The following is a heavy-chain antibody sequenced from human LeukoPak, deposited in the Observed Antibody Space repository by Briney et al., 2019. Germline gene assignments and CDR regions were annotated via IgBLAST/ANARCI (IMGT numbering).Heavy chain of an antibody. Sequence: GVSLRLSCAASGFTFSSYAMSWVRQAPGKGLEWVSAFSGSGGSTDYADSVKGRFTISRDNSKNTLYLQMNSLRAEDTAVYYCAKGEDCSSTSCYTPDYWGQGTLVTVSS. D-gene: IGHD2-2*02. CDR1: GFTFSSYA. CDR3: AKGEDCSSTSCYTPDY. V-gene: IGHV3-23*01. CDR2: FSGSGGST. J-gene: IGHJ4*02.